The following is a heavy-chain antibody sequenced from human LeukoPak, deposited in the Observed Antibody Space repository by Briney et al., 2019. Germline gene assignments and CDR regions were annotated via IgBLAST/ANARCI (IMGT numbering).Heavy chain of an antibody. V-gene: IGHV5-51*01. CDR3: ARASRDGYNQNFDH. J-gene: IGHJ4*02. D-gene: IGHD5-24*01. CDR2: IYPGGSET. Sequence: GESLKISCKGLGYDFITYWNAWVRQRPGKGLEWMGIIYPGGSETRYDPSSQGQVTISADRCTSTAYLQWSSLRASDTAMYYCARASRDGYNQNFDHWGQGTLVTVSS. CDR1: GYDFITYW.